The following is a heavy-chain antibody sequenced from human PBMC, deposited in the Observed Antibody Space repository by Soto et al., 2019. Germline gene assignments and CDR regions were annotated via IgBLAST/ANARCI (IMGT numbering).Heavy chain of an antibody. Sequence: QLQLQESGPGLVKPSETLSLTCTVYGGSISSSSYYWGWFRHPPGQGLEWIGSIYYRWSTYYNPSLKSRVTISGDTSKNQFSLKLSSVTAADTAVYYCAGYCSSTSCYAVDYWGQGTLVTVSS. D-gene: IGHD2-2*01. CDR3: AGYCSSTSCYAVDY. CDR2: IYYRWST. V-gene: IGHV4-39*01. J-gene: IGHJ4*02. CDR1: GGSISSSSYY.